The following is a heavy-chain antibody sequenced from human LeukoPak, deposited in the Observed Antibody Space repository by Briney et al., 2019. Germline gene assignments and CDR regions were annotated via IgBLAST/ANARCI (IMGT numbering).Heavy chain of an antibody. Sequence: SQTLSPTCTVSGRSISNYYCSCIRQPAGKVLEWIGRIYSTETTPYNPSPKTRVTMSVDTSKNQFSLKLSSVTAAGTAVYYCAREISGSSGRWFDPWGQGTLVTVSS. CDR2: IYSTETT. V-gene: IGHV4-4*07. CDR3: AREISGSSGRWFDP. CDR1: GRSISNYY. D-gene: IGHD1-26*01. J-gene: IGHJ5*02.